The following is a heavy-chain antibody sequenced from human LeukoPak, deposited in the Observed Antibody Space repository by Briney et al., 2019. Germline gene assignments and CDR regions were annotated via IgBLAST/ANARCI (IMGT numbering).Heavy chain of an antibody. CDR1: GYTFTGYY. CDR2: INPNSGGT. D-gene: IGHD3-10*01. CDR3: ARDGESGGSGSYYNFYSYYAIDV. V-gene: IGHV1-2*02. Sequence: GASVKVSCKASGYTFTGYYMHWVRQAPGQGLEWMGGINPNSGGTNYAQKFQGRVTMTRDTSISTAYMELSRLRSDDTAVYYCARDGESGGSGSYYNFYSYYAIDVWGQGTTVTVSS. J-gene: IGHJ6*02.